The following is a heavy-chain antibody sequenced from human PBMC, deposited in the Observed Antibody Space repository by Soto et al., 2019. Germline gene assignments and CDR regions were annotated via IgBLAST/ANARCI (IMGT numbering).Heavy chain of an antibody. CDR2: IIPIFGTA. CDR3: ASPERDDYDSSASHASYYYYGMDV. D-gene: IGHD3-22*01. Sequence: QVQLVQSGAEVKKPGSSVKVSCKASGGTFSSYAISWVRQAPGQGLEWMGGIIPIFGTAHYAQKFQRRVTISADKSTSTGYMELSSLRTEATAVYYCASPERDDYDSSASHASYYYYGMDVWGPGTTVTVSS. V-gene: IGHV1-69*06. J-gene: IGHJ6*02. CDR1: GGTFSSYA.